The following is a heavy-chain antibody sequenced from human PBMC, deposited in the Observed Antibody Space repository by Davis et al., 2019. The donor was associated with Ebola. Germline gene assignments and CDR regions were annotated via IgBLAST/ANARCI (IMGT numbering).Heavy chain of an antibody. V-gene: IGHV3-30*18. J-gene: IGHJ4*02. CDR3: AKVGRPFDSSWRQPFDY. CDR2: ISYDGSIK. CDR1: GFTFSSFG. Sequence: PGGSLRLSCAASGFTFSSFGMHWVRQAPGKVLEWVAGISYDGSIKYYADSVKGRFTISRDNSKNTLYLQMNSLRAEDTAIYNCAKVGRPFDSSWRQPFDYWGQGTLVTVSS. D-gene: IGHD6-13*01.